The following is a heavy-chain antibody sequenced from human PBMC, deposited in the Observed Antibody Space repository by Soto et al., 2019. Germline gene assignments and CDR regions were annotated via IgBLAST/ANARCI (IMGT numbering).Heavy chain of an antibody. J-gene: IGHJ4*02. CDR3: ARNSAHFDS. D-gene: IGHD6-13*01. CDR2: IISSGRPI. V-gene: IGHV3-11*01. CDR1: GFTLSIYS. Sequence: GGSLRLSCAASGFTLSIYSMSWIRQAPGKGLEWVSYIISSGRPIYYADSAKGRFTISRDNAKNSLYLQLNSLRAEDTAVYYCARNSAHFDSWGQGVLVTVSS.